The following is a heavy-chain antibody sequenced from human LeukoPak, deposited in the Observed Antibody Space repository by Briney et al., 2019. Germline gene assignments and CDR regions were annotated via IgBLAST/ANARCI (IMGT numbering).Heavy chain of an antibody. CDR2: IIPIFGTA. D-gene: IGHD2-8*01. CDR1: GGTFSSYA. J-gene: IGHJ5*02. Sequence: SVKVSCKASGGTFSSYAISWVRQAPGQGLEWMGGIIPIFGTANYAQKFQGRVTITADESTSTAYMELSSLRSEDTAVYFCARGGYCTNGVCLNWFDPWGQGTLVTVSS. V-gene: IGHV1-69*13. CDR3: ARGGYCTNGVCLNWFDP.